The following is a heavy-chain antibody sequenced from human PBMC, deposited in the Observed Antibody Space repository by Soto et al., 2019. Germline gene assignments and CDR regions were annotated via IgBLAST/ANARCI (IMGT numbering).Heavy chain of an antibody. CDR3: AKDPVPQLLPSWWFDP. CDR2: ISGAGGNT. J-gene: IGHJ5*02. V-gene: IGHV3-23*01. Sequence: EVQLLESGGGLVQPGGSLRVSCAASGFAFGAYAMTWVRQAPGKGLEWVSVISGAGGNTYYADSVKGRFTVSRDNYKKMLYLEMNSLRVEDTAIYYCAKDPVPQLLPSWWFDPGGQGTRVTVSS. CDR1: GFAFGAYA. D-gene: IGHD2-2*01.